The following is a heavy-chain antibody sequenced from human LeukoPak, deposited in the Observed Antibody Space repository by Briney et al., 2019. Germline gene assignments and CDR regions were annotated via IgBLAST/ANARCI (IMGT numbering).Heavy chain of an antibody. CDR3: RYFLPHFGY. J-gene: IGHJ4*02. V-gene: IGHV3-23*01. CDR2: ISGSGGDT. D-gene: IGHD2/OR15-2a*01. Sequence: GGSLRLSCAASGFTFSNYAMNWVRQAPGKGLEWVSAISGSGGDTYYADSVKGRFTISRDNSKNTLYLQMNSLRAEDTAVYYCRYFLPHFGYWGQGTLVTVSS. CDR1: GFTFSNYA.